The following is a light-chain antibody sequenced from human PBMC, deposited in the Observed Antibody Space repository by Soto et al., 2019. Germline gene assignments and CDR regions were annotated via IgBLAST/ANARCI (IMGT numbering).Light chain of an antibody. CDR2: NNN. CDR3: EAWDGSLKGVV. CDR1: SSNIGSNT. Sequence: QSVLTQPPSASGTPGQRVTLSCSGSSSNIGSNTVNWYQQFPGTAPKLLMYNNNQRPSGVPDRFSGSKSGTSASLAISGLQSEDEADYYCEAWDGSLKGVVFGGGTKLTVL. J-gene: IGLJ2*01. V-gene: IGLV1-44*01.